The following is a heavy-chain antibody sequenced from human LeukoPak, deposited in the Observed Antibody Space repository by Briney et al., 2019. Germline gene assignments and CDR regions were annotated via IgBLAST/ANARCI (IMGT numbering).Heavy chain of an antibody. CDR2: FYHSGST. CDR3: ARDYGDYGSGVDP. D-gene: IGHD4-17*01. J-gene: IGHJ5*02. CDR1: GGSISSSNW. Sequence: SETLSLTCAVSGGSISSSNWWSWVRQPPGKGLEWIGEFYHSGSTNYNPSLKSRVTISVDKSKNQFSLKLSSVTAADTAVYYCARDYGDYGSGVDPWGQGTLVTVSS. V-gene: IGHV4-4*02.